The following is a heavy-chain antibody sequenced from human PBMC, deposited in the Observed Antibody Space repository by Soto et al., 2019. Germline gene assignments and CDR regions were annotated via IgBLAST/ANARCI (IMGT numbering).Heavy chain of an antibody. CDR1: GFTFSSCV. CDR2: ISGSGGST. CDR3: AKDPSFYGPGAFDY. D-gene: IGHD4-17*01. Sequence: GGSLRLSCAASGFTFSSCVMSWVRQAPGKGLEWVSAISGSGGSTYYADSVKGRFTISRDNSKNTLYLQMNSLRAEDTAVYYCAKDPSFYGPGAFDYWGQGTLVTVSS. V-gene: IGHV3-23*01. J-gene: IGHJ4*02.